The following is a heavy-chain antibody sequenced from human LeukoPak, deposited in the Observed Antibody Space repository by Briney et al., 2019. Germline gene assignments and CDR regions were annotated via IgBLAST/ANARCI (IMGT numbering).Heavy chain of an antibody. CDR3: ARDLRSSSWYVFDY. Sequence: PSETLSLTCTVSGVPISSYYWSWLRQPPGKGLEGIGYIYYSGSTNYNPSLKSRVTISVDTSKNQFSLKLSSVTAADTAVYYCARDLRSSSWYVFDYWGQGTLVTVSS. V-gene: IGHV4-59*01. D-gene: IGHD6-13*01. CDR1: GVPISSYY. CDR2: IYYSGST. J-gene: IGHJ4*02.